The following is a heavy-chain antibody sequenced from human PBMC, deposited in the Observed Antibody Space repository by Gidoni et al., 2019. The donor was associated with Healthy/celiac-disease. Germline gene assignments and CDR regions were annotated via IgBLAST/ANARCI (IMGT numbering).Heavy chain of an antibody. V-gene: IGHV4-59*01. CDR3: ARGPPVLLWFGSNYYFDY. CDR1: GGSISSYY. J-gene: IGHJ4*02. D-gene: IGHD3-10*01. Sequence: QVQLQESGPGLVKPSETLSLTCTVPGGSISSYYWSWIRQPPGKGLEWIGYIYYSGSTNYNPSLKSRVTISVDTSKNQFSLKLSSVTAADTAVYYCARGPPVLLWFGSNYYFDYWGQGTLVTVSS. CDR2: IYYSGST.